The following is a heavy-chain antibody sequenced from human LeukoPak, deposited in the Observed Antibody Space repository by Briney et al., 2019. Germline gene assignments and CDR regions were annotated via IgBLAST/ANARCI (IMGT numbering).Heavy chain of an antibody. CDR3: ARGMYASSGYYYGGNGAPVDY. Sequence: SETLSLTCAVYGGSFSGYYWSWIRQPPGKGLEWIGEINHSGSTNYNPSLKSRVTISVDTSKNQFSLKLSSVTAADTAVYYCARGMYASSGYYYGGNGAPVDYWGQGTLVTVSS. J-gene: IGHJ4*02. CDR2: INHSGST. D-gene: IGHD3-22*01. CDR1: GGSFSGYY. V-gene: IGHV4-34*01.